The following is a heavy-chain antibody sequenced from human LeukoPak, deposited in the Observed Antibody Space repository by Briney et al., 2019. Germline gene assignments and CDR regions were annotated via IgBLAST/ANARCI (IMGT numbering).Heavy chain of an antibody. Sequence: SETLSLTCTVSGGSISSYYWSWIRQPPGKGLEWIGYIYYSGSTNYNPSLKSRVTISVDTSKNQFSLKLSSVTAADTAVYYCARFRYSSGWYGIDYWGQGTLVTVSS. J-gene: IGHJ4*02. CDR2: IYYSGST. D-gene: IGHD6-19*01. CDR1: GGSISSYY. V-gene: IGHV4-59*08. CDR3: ARFRYSSGWYGIDY.